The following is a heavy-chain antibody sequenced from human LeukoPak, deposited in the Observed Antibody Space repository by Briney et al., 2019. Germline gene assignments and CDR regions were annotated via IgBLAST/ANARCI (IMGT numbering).Heavy chain of an antibody. J-gene: IGHJ4*02. D-gene: IGHD2-2*01. V-gene: IGHV3-30*02. Sequence: GGSLRLSCAASGFTFSSYGMHWVRQAPGKGLEWVAFIRYDGSNKYYADSVKGRFTISRDNSKNTLYLQMNSLGAEDTAVYYCAKPGGYCSSTSCLYYFDYWGQGTLVTVSS. CDR3: AKPGGYCSSTSCLYYFDY. CDR1: GFTFSSYG. CDR2: IRYDGSNK.